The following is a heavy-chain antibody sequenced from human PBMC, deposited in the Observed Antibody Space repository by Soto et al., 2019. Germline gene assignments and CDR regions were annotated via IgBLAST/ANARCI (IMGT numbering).Heavy chain of an antibody. D-gene: IGHD2-8*01. Sequence: PGGSLRLSCAASGFTFSSYWMSWVRQAPGKGLEWVSNIKKNRSETNYVDSVKGRFTISRDNAKNSLYLQMNSLRAEDTAVYYCATQRYMHFDYWGQGTLVTVSS. CDR3: ATQRYMHFDY. V-gene: IGHV3-7*01. J-gene: IGHJ4*02. CDR1: GFTFSSYW. CDR2: IKKNRSET.